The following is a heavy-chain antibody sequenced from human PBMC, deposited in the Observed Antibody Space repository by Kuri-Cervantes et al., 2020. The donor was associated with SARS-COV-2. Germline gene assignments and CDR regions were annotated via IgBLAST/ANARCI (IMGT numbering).Heavy chain of an antibody. CDR1: GYTFAGYY. CDR2: INPNSGGT. D-gene: IGHD1-26*01. CDR3: ATGPAQIVGATNYNWFDP. V-gene: IGHV1-2*02. J-gene: IGHJ5*02. Sequence: ASVKVSCKASGYTFAGYYMHWVRQAPGQGLEWMGWINPNSGGTNYAQKFQGRVTMTRDTSISTAYMELSSLRSEDTAVYYCATGPAQIVGATNYNWFDPWGQGTLVTVSS.